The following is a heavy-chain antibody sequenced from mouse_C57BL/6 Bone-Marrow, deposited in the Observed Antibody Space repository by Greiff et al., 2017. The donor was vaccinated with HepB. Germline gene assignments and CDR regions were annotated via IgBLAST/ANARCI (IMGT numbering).Heavy chain of an antibody. Sequence: SAAELVKPGASVKISCKVSGYTFTDHTIHWMKQRPEQGLEWIGYIYPRDGSTKYNEKFKGKATLTADKSSSTAYMKRNSLTSEDSAVYCCASPGGSSYVRFAYGGQGTLVTGSA. CDR3: ASPGGSSYVRFAY. V-gene: IGHV1-78*01. CDR1: GYTFTDHT. J-gene: IGHJ3*01. D-gene: IGHD1-1*01. CDR2: IYPRDGST.